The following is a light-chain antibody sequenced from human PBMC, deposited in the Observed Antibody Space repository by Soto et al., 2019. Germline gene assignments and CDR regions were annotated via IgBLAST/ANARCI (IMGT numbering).Light chain of an antibody. CDR3: QKYNSAPRGIT. Sequence: LQMTQSPSSLSASVGDRVTITCRASQGISNYLAWYQQKPGKVPKLLIYAASTLQSGVPSRFSGSGSGTDFTLTISSLQPEDVATYYCQKYNSAPRGITFGQGTRLEIK. V-gene: IGKV1-27*01. J-gene: IGKJ5*01. CDR1: QGISNY. CDR2: AAS.